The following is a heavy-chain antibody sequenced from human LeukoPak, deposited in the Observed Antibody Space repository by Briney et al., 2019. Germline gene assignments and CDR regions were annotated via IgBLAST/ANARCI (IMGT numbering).Heavy chain of an antibody. J-gene: IGHJ4*02. Sequence: SETLSLACAVYGGSFSGYYWSWIRQPPGKGLERIGEINHSGSTNYNPSLKSRVTISVDTSKNQFSLKLSSVTAADTAVYYCARTEGREVGAAYFDYWGQGTLVTVSS. D-gene: IGHD1-26*01. CDR3: ARTEGREVGAAYFDY. V-gene: IGHV4-34*01. CDR2: INHSGST. CDR1: GGSFSGYY.